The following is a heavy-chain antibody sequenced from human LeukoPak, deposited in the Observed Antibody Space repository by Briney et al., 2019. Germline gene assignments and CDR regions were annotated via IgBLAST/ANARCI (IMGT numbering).Heavy chain of an antibody. D-gene: IGHD1-14*01. CDR2: IYSSGRT. CDR1: GGSISDYY. Sequence: SETLSLTCAVSGGSISDYYWSWIRQPAGRGLEWIGRIYSSGRTNDNPSLKSRVSMSVDTAKNQFSLNVRSVTAADTAVYYCARYTRKGFDYWGQGTLVTVSS. CDR3: ARYTRKGFDY. V-gene: IGHV4-4*07. J-gene: IGHJ4*02.